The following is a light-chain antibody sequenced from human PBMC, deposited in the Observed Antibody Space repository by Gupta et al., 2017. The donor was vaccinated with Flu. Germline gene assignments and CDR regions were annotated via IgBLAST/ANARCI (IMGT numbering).Light chain of an antibody. V-gene: IGLV2-8*01. J-gene: IGLJ2*01. CDR1: SSDVGGYNC. Sequence: QSALTQPPSASGSPGQSVTISCTGTSSDVGGYNCVSWYQQHPGKAPKLIIYEGNMRPSGVPDRFSGSKSGTTAALTVSGLLAEDESDDYCCSYGGSTFFGGGTKLTVL. CDR2: EGN. CDR3: CSYGGSTF.